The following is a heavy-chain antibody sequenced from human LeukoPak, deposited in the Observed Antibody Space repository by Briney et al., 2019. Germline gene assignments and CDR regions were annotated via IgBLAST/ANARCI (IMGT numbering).Heavy chain of an antibody. J-gene: IGHJ5*02. CDR1: GYSFTSYW. Sequence: GESLKISCKGSGYSFTSYWIGWVRQMPGKGLEWMGIIYPGDSDTRYSPSFQGQVTISADKSISTAYLQWSSLKASDTAMYYCARVLVVRGVTNWFDPWGQGTLVTVSS. V-gene: IGHV5-51*01. D-gene: IGHD3-10*01. CDR2: IYPGDSDT. CDR3: ARVLVVRGVTNWFDP.